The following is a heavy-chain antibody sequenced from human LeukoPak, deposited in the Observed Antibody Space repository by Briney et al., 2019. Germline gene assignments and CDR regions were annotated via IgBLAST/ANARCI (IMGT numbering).Heavy chain of an antibody. Sequence: AGGYLRCSCAACAFTFGSYGMRWVRQAPGKGLEWVSFITPNADRTSYADSVEGRFSISRDNPRNTLYMQMNSLRDEDTALYYCAIMHGYYDGSGYWVQWGQGTLVTVSS. CDR2: ITPNADRT. V-gene: IGHV3-23*01. CDR1: AFTFGSYG. D-gene: IGHD3-22*01. CDR3: AIMHGYYDGSGYWVQ. J-gene: IGHJ1*01.